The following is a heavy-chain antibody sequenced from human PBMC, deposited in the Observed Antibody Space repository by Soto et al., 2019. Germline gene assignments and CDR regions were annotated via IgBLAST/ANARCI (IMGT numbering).Heavy chain of an antibody. V-gene: IGHV4-30-4*01. D-gene: IGHD6-25*01. CDR3: ASAAAESSDGLYYFDS. CDR1: GGSTSSDNY. CDR2: IYDSGNT. Sequence: SETLSLTCTVSGGSTSSDNYWRLIRQPPGKGVEWIGHIYDSGNTDYNPSLKSRLAISIDTSKNQLSLKLSSLSAADTAVYFCASAAAESSDGLYYFDSWGQGSLVTVSS. J-gene: IGHJ4*02.